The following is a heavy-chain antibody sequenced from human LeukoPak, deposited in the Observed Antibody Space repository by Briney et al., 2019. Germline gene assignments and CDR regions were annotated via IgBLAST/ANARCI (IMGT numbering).Heavy chain of an antibody. Sequence: SETLSLTCAVYGGSFSGYYWSWIRQPPGKGLEWIGEINHSGSTNYNPSLKSRVTISVDTSKNQLSLKLSSVTAADTAVYYCARNLVVVPAAISYYYYYGMDVWGQGTTVTVSS. V-gene: IGHV4-34*01. J-gene: IGHJ6*02. CDR2: INHSGST. D-gene: IGHD2-2*01. CDR3: ARNLVVVPAAISYYYYYGMDV. CDR1: GGSFSGYY.